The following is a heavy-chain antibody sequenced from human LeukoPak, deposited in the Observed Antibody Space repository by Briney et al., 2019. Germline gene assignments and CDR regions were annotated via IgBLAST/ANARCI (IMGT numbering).Heavy chain of an antibody. J-gene: IGHJ4*02. D-gene: IGHD3-3*01. Sequence: ASVKVSCKASGYTFTGYYMHWVRQAPGQGLEWIGCINPNSGGTNYAQKFQGRVTMTRDTSISTAYMELSRLRSDDTAVYYCARDESGYDFWSGYYRPFDYWGQGTLVTVSS. CDR1: GYTFTGYY. CDR3: ARDESGYDFWSGYYRPFDY. V-gene: IGHV1-2*02. CDR2: INPNSGGT.